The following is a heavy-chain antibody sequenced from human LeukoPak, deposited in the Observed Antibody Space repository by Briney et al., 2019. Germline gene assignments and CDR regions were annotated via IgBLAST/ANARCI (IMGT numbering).Heavy chain of an antibody. V-gene: IGHV3-48*03. CDR2: IGTFISTT. Sequence: GGSLRLSCAASGFTFGSYEMNWVRQAPGKGLEWVAYIGTFISTTYYADSVKGRFTVSRDDAKSSLYLQMSSLRAEDTAIYYCARSVYDLRGQRLVPGLDYWGQGTLVTVSS. CDR1: GFTFGSYE. J-gene: IGHJ4*02. CDR3: ARSVYDLRGQRLVPGLDY. D-gene: IGHD6-13*01.